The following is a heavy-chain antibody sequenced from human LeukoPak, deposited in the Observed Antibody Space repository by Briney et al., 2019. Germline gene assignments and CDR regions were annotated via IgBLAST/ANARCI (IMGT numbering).Heavy chain of an antibody. CDR2: IYTSGST. Sequence: SETLSLTCTVSGGSISTYSWSWIRQPAGKGLEWIGRIYTSGSTNYNPSLKSRVTISVDTSKNQFSLKLSSVTAADTAVYYCAREWSPYDSSGYYVYWGQGTLVTVSS. D-gene: IGHD3-22*01. V-gene: IGHV4-4*07. CDR3: AREWSPYDSSGYYVY. CDR1: GGSISTYS. J-gene: IGHJ4*02.